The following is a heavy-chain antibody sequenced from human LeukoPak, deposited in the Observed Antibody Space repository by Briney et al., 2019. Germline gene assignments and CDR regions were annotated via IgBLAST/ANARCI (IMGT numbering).Heavy chain of an antibody. CDR2: ISSSSSYI. J-gene: IGHJ4*02. Sequence: GGSLRLSCAASGFTFSSYSMNWVRRAPGKGLEWVSSISSSSSYIYYADSVKGRFTISRDNAKNSLYLQMNSLRAEDTAVYYCARDRRRGFDYWGQGTLVTVSS. CDR1: GFTFSSYS. D-gene: IGHD1-1*01. V-gene: IGHV3-21*01. CDR3: ARDRRRGFDY.